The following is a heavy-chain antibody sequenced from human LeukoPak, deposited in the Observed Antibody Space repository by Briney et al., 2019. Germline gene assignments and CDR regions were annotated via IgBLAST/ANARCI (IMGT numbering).Heavy chain of an antibody. V-gene: IGHV3-21*01. CDR3: ARDLGYSSGPTY. CDR2: IYSGSSFT. J-gene: IGHJ4*02. Sequence: GGSLRLSCAASGFSFSSFSMNWVRQAPGKGLEWVLYIYSGSSFTYYVDSVKGRFTISRDNAKTAMYLKMHSLSAADTAVYYCARDLGYSSGPTYWGQGTRVTVSS. D-gene: IGHD6-19*01. CDR1: GFSFSSFS.